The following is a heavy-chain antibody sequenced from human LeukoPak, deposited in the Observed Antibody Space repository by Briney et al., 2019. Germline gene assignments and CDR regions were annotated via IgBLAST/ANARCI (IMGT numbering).Heavy chain of an antibody. CDR3: ATDYGDTLYYYYYGMDV. J-gene: IGHJ6*02. CDR2: INPNSGGT. V-gene: IGHV1-2*02. D-gene: IGHD4-17*01. CDR1: GYTFTGYY. Sequence: GASVNVSCTASGYTFTGYYMNWVRQAPGQGLEWMGWINPNSGGTNYAQKFQGRVTMTRDTSISTAYMELSRLRSDDTAVYYCATDYGDTLYYYYYGMDVWGQGTTVTVSS.